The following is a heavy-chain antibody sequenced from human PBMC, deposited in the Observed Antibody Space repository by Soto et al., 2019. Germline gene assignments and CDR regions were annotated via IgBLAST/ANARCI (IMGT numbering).Heavy chain of an antibody. Sequence: GGSLRLSCAASGFTFSSYGMHWVRQAPGKGLEWVAVISYDGSNKYYADSVKGRFTISRDNSKNTLYLQMNSLRAEDTAVYYCAKDAWFDPWGQGTLVTVSS. CDR3: AKDAWFDP. CDR2: ISYDGSNK. CDR1: GFTFSSYG. V-gene: IGHV3-30*18. J-gene: IGHJ5*02.